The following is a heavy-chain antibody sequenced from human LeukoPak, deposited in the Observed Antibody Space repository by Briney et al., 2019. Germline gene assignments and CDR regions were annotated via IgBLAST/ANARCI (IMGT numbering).Heavy chain of an antibody. CDR1: GGSFSGYY. CDR3: ARRYQQIDI. Sequence: SETLCLTCAVYGGSFSGYYWSWIRQPPGKGLEWIGEINHSGSTNYNPSLKSRVTISVDTSKNQFSLKLSSVTAADTAVYYCARRYQQIDIWGQGTMVTVSS. CDR2: INHSGST. D-gene: IGHD2-2*01. J-gene: IGHJ3*02. V-gene: IGHV4-34*01.